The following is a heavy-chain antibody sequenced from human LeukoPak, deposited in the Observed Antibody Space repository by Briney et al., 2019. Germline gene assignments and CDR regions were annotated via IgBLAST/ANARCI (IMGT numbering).Heavy chain of an antibody. Sequence: GGSLRLSCAASGFTFSSYAMSWVRQAPGKGLEWVSAISGSGGSTYCADSVKGRFTISRDNSKNTLYLQMNSLRAEDTAVYYCAKESYEYVWGSYRYPIDYWGQGTPVTVSS. CDR2: ISGSGGST. CDR3: AKESYEYVWGSYRYPIDY. D-gene: IGHD3-16*02. V-gene: IGHV3-23*01. CDR1: GFTFSSYA. J-gene: IGHJ4*02.